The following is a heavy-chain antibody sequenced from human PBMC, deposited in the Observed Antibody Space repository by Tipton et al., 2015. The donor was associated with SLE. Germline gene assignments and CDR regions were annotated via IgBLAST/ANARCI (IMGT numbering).Heavy chain of an antibody. CDR3: ARSGDYSGIYYYGFDV. CDR1: GGSLSDYY. D-gene: IGHD4-11*01. CDR2: ISDGGDT. V-gene: IGHV4-59*01. Sequence: LRLSCAVYGGSLSDYYWIWIRQPPGKGLEWIGYISDGGDTNYNPSLKSRVTISVDTAKNQFSLKLSSVTAADTAVYYCARSGDYSGIYYYGFDVWGQGTTVTVSS. J-gene: IGHJ6*02.